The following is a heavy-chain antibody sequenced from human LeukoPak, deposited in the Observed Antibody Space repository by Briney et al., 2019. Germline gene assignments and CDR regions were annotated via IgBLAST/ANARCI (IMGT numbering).Heavy chain of an antibody. D-gene: IGHD6-13*01. CDR1: GGSISSGGYS. CDR2: IYYSGST. CDR3: ARDQTLIAAAGTVGAFDI. Sequence: SETLSLTCAVSGGSISSGGYSWSWIRQPPGKGLEWIGYIYYSGSTYYNPSLKSRVTISVDTSKNQFSLKLSSVTAADTAVYYCARDQTLIAAAGTVGAFDIWGQGTMVTVSS. J-gene: IGHJ3*02. V-gene: IGHV4-30-4*07.